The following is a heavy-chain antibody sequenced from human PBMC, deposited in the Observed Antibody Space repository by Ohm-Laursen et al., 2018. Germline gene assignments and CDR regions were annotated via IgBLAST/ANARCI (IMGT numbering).Heavy chain of an antibody. J-gene: IGHJ4*02. CDR3: AKASGGSCYSGIDY. D-gene: IGHD2-15*01. Sequence: SLRLSCSASGFTFSSYAMSWVRQAPGKGLEWVSAISGSGGSTYYADSVKGRFTISRDNSKNTLYLQMNSLRAEDTAVYYCAKASGGSCYSGIDYWGQGTLVTVSS. CDR1: GFTFSSYA. CDR2: ISGSGGST. V-gene: IGHV3-23*01.